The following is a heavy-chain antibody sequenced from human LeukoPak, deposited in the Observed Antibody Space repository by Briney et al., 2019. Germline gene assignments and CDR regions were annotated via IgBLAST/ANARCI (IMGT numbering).Heavy chain of an antibody. CDR2: IYYSGST. Sequence: SETLSLTCTVSGGSISSGDYYWSWIRQHPGKGLEWIGYIYYSGSTYYNPSLKSRVTISVDTSKNQFSLKLSSVTAADTAVYYCARVLWDTAMGSQFDYWGQGTLVTVSS. D-gene: IGHD5-18*01. CDR1: GGSISSGDYY. V-gene: IGHV4-31*03. CDR3: ARVLWDTAMGSQFDY. J-gene: IGHJ4*02.